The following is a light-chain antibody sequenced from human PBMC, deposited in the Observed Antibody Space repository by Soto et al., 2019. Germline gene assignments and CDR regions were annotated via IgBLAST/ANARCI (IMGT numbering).Light chain of an antibody. CDR3: MQGLETAYT. Sequence: EMVMTQSPPSLKVTPGEPASISCRSSQRLLHSNGNTFLDWYLQKPGQSPQLLIYLGSNRASGVPDRVSGSEAGTEFTLKISRVDAEDAGVYYCMQGLETAYTFGQGTK. J-gene: IGKJ2*01. CDR2: LGS. V-gene: IGKV2-28*01. CDR1: QRLLHSNGNTF.